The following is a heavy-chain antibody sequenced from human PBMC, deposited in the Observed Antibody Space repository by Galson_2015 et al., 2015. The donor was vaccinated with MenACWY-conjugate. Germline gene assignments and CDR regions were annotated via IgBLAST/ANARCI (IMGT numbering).Heavy chain of an antibody. CDR2: ISGSGGST. Sequence: SLRLSCAASGFTFSSYAMSWVRQAPGKGLEWVSAISGSGGSTYYADSVKGRFTISRDNSKNTLYLQMNSLRAEDTAVYYCAKDDPTMIVVESYDAFDIWGQGTMVTVSS. V-gene: IGHV3-23*01. CDR3: AKDDPTMIVVESYDAFDI. CDR1: GFTFSSYA. D-gene: IGHD3-22*01. J-gene: IGHJ3*02.